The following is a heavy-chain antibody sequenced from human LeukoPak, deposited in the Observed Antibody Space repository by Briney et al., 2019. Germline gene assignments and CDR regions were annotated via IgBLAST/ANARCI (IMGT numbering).Heavy chain of an antibody. CDR2: INTGNGNT. D-gene: IGHD3-10*01. CDR1: GYTFTSYA. CDR3: AREDVGSAGGY. J-gene: IGHJ4*02. V-gene: IGHV1-3*04. Sequence: ASVKVSCKASGYTFTSYAMHWVRQAPGRRLEWMGWINTGNGNTKYSQKFQGRVTITRDTFASTAYMELSSLRSEDTAVYYCAREDVGSAGGYWGQGTLVTVSS.